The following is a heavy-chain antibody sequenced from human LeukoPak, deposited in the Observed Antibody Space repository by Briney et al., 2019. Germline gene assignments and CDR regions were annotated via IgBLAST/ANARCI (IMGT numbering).Heavy chain of an antibody. D-gene: IGHD3-22*01. CDR1: GFTFSSYW. CDR2: IKQDGSEK. CDR3: ARAPGNYYDSTGYWYFDL. V-gene: IGHV3-7*01. Sequence: GGSLRLSCAASGFTFSSYWMSWVRQAPGKGLEWVANIKQDGSEKYYVDSVKGRFTISRDNAKNSLYLQMNSLRAEDTAVYFCARAPGNYYDSTGYWYFDLWGRGTLVTVSS. J-gene: IGHJ2*01.